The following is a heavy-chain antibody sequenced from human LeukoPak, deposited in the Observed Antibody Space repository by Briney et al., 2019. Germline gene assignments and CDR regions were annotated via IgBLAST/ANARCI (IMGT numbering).Heavy chain of an antibody. CDR3: ARGRARDGSYPWLDS. D-gene: IGHD3-16*02. Sequence: KTSETLSLTCSVYGDSIGSYYWTWIRQSPGKGLEWIGYIFYSGSTNYSPSLKSRVTISVDTSNNQFSLQLRSVNAADTAIYYCARGRARDGSYPWLDSWGQGTLVTVSS. V-gene: IGHV4-59*01. CDR2: IFYSGST. CDR1: GDSIGSYY. J-gene: IGHJ5*01.